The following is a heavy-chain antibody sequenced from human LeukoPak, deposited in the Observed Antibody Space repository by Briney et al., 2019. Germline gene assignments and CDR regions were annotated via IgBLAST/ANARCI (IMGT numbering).Heavy chain of an antibody. CDR2: INPNSGGT. J-gene: IGHJ3*01. CDR3: ARSLYYYDSSGYLS. Sequence: ASVKVSCKASGYTFTGYYMHWVRQAPGQGFEWMGRINPNSGGTNYAQKFQGRVTMTRDTSISTAYMELSRLRSDDTAVYYCARSLYYYDSSGYLSWGQGTMVTVSS. V-gene: IGHV1-2*06. CDR1: GYTFTGYY. D-gene: IGHD3-22*01.